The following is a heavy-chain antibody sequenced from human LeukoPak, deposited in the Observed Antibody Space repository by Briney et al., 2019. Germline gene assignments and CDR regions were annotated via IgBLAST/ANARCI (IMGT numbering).Heavy chain of an antibody. V-gene: IGHV4-4*02. D-gene: IGHD3-10*01. CDR1: GGSISSSNW. Sequence: SETLSLTCAVSGGSISSSNWWSWVRQPPGKGLEWIGEIYHSGSTNYNPSLKSRVTISVDKSKNQFSLKLSSVTAADTAVYYCATNYGSGSYVFDYWGQGTLVTVSS. CDR3: ATNYGSGSYVFDY. CDR2: IYHSGST. J-gene: IGHJ4*02.